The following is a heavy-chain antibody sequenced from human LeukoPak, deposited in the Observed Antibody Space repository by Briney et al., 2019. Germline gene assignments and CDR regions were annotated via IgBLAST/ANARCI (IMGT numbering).Heavy chain of an antibody. CDR3: ARALDGYNEDY. Sequence: PGGSLRLSCEASGFTFSGHYMDWVRQAPGKGLEWVSCISPGSTYIHYADSVRGRFTISRDNAQNSLYLQMNSLRAEDTAVYYCARALDGYNEDYWGQGTLVTVSS. D-gene: IGHD5-24*01. CDR1: GFTFSGHY. CDR2: ISPGSTYI. V-gene: IGHV3-21*01. J-gene: IGHJ4*02.